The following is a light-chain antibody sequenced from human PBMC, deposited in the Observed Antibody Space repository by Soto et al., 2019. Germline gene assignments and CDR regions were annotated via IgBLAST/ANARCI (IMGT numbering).Light chain of an antibody. V-gene: IGKV3-20*01. Sequence: EIVLTQSPGTLSLSPGERATLSCRASQSVSNNYLAWYQQKPGKAPRLLIYGASNRATGIPDRFSGSGSGTDFTLTISRLEPEDFAVYYCQQFGSSLPITFGQGTRLEI. CDR1: QSVSNNY. CDR2: GAS. CDR3: QQFGSSLPIT. J-gene: IGKJ5*01.